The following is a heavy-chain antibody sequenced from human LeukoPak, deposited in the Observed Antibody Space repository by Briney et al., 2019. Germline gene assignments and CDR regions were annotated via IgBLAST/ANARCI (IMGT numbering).Heavy chain of an antibody. CDR3: AKSYDYGGVPLDEDGYYFDY. D-gene: IGHD4-17*01. Sequence: PGESLRLSCAASGFAFSSYAMNWVRQAPGKGLEWVSAISGSGGSTYYADSVKCRFTISRDNSKNTLYLQMTSLRAEDTAVYYCAKSYDYGGVPLDEDGYYFDYWGQGTLVTVSS. V-gene: IGHV3-23*01. CDR2: ISGSGGST. CDR1: GFAFSSYA. J-gene: IGHJ4*02.